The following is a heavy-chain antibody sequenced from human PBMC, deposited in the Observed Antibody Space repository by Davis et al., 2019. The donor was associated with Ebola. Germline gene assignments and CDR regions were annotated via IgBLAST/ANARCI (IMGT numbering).Heavy chain of an antibody. CDR2: ISAYNGNT. J-gene: IGHJ6*02. CDR3: ATGYCSSTSCHYYYYGMDV. CDR1: GYTFTTYG. Sequence: ASVKVSCKASGYTFTTYGISWVRQAPGQGLEWMGWISAYNGNTNYAQKLQGRVTMTTDTSTSTAYMELRSLRSDDPAVYYCATGYCSSTSCHYYYYGMDVWGQGTTVTVSS. D-gene: IGHD2-2*01. V-gene: IGHV1-18*01.